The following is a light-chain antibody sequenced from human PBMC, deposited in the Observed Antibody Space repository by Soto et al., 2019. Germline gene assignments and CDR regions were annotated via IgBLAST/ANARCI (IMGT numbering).Light chain of an antibody. V-gene: IGKV3-11*01. CDR2: DAP. Sequence: EIVLTQSPATLSLSPGGRATLSCRASQSVSSYLAWYQQKPGQAPRLLIYDAPNRATGIPARFSGSGSGTDFTLTISSLEPEDFAVYYCQQRSNWLTFGGGTKVDIK. CDR3: QQRSNWLT. J-gene: IGKJ4*01. CDR1: QSVSSY.